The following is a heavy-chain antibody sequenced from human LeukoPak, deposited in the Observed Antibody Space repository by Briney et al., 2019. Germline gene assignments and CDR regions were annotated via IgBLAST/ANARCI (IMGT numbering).Heavy chain of an antibody. CDR2: INPNSGGT. D-gene: IGHD6-13*01. CDR1: GYTFTSYY. Sequence: ASVKVSCKASGYTFTSYYMHWVRQAPGQGREWMGRINPNSGGTNYAQKFQGRVTMTRDTSISTAYMELSRLRSDDTAVYYCARTKTAAAGNYYYYYMDVWGKGTTVTVSS. J-gene: IGHJ6*03. V-gene: IGHV1-2*06. CDR3: ARTKTAAAGNYYYYYMDV.